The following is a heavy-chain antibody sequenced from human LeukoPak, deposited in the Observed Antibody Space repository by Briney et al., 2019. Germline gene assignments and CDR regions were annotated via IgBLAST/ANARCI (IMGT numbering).Heavy chain of an antibody. D-gene: IGHD2-2*01. CDR3: ARDGPVVAATMDV. CDR1: GGSISSRIYY. V-gene: IGHV4-61*02. CDR2: IYTSGST. Sequence: PSETLSLTCTVSGGSISSRIYYWSWIRQPAGKGLECIGRIYTSGSTNYNPSLKSRVTMSLDTSKNQFSLKLSSVTAADTAVYYCARDGPVVAATMDVWGKGTTVTVSS. J-gene: IGHJ6*03.